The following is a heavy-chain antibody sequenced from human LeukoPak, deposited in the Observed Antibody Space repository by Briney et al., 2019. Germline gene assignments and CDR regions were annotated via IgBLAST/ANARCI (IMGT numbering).Heavy chain of an antibody. D-gene: IGHD3-10*01. CDR1: GFTVGSNS. J-gene: IGHJ3*02. CDR2: IYSDNT. V-gene: IGHV3-53*01. CDR3: ASMRGVRGAADAFDI. Sequence: GGSLRLSCTVSGFTVGSNSMSWVRQAPGKGLEWVSFIYSDNTHYSDSVKGRFTISRDNSKNTLYLQMNSLRAEDTAVYYCASMRGVRGAADAFDIWGQGTMVTVSS.